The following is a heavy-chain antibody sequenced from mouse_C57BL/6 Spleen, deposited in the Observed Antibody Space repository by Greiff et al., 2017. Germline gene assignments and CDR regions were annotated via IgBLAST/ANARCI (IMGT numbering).Heavy chain of an antibody. CDR3: ANTTVVATWDYYAMDY. CDR1: GYTFTDYN. V-gene: IGHV1-22*01. J-gene: IGHJ4*01. CDR2: INPNNGGT. D-gene: IGHD1-1*01. Sequence: VQLQQSGPELVKPGASVKMSCKASGYTFTDYNMHWVKQSHGKSLEWIGYINPNNGGTSYNQKFKGKATLTVNKSSSTAYMELRRLTSEDSAVYYSANTTVVATWDYYAMDYWGQGTTVTVSS.